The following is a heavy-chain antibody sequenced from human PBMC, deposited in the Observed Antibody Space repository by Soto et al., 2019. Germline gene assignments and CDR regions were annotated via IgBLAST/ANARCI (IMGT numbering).Heavy chain of an antibody. Sequence: GGSLRLSCAASGFTFSNYGMHWVRQAPGKGLEWVAVISYDGSNKYYTDSVKGRFTISRDTSKNTLYLQMNSLRAEDTAVYYCAKDTIFGAAFYYYGMDVWGQGTTVTVSS. CDR2: ISYDGSNK. D-gene: IGHD3-3*01. V-gene: IGHV3-30*18. CDR1: GFTFSNYG. J-gene: IGHJ6*02. CDR3: AKDTIFGAAFYYYGMDV.